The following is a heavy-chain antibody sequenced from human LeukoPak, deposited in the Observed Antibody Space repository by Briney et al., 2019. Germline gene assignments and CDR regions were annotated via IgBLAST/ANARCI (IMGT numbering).Heavy chain of an antibody. D-gene: IGHD3-22*01. J-gene: IGHJ4*02. V-gene: IGHV3-7*01. Sequence: GGSLRLSCAASGFSFSNSWMSWVRQAPGKGLEWVANIKYDGSEYYYVDSVKGRFTISRDNAKNSLYLQMSSLRSEDTAVYYCARGIDGYYDYWGQGTLVTVSS. CDR3: ARGIDGYYDY. CDR1: GFSFSNSW. CDR2: IKYDGSEY.